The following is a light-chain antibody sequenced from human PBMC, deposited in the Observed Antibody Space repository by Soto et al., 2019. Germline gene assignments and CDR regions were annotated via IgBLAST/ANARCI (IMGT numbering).Light chain of an antibody. Sequence: QLVLTQSPSASASLGASVNLTCTLSSGHSSYAIAWHQQQPEKGPRFLMMLNSDGSHNKGDGIPDRCSGSSSGTERYLTISRLQSEDEADYYCQTWGTGIRVFGGGTKLTVL. CDR3: QTWGTGIRV. V-gene: IGLV4-69*01. CDR1: SGHSSYA. J-gene: IGLJ3*02. CDR2: LNSDGSH.